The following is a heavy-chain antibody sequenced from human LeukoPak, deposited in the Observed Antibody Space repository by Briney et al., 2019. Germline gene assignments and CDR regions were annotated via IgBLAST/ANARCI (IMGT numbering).Heavy chain of an antibody. CDR2: IYPGDSDT. D-gene: IGHD3-10*01. CDR1: GYSFTSYW. CDR3: ARRSLYYYGPTDY. V-gene: IGHV5-51*01. Sequence: ESLKISWKGSGYSFTSYWIGWVRQVPGKGLELMGIIYPGDSDTRYSPSFQGQVTISADKSISTAYLQWSSLKASDTAMYYCARRSLYYYGPTDYWGQGTLVTVSS. J-gene: IGHJ4*02.